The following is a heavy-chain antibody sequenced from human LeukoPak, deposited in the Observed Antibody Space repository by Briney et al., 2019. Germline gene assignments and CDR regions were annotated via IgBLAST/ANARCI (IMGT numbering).Heavy chain of an antibody. Sequence: ASLKVSCKASGYTFTGYFIHWVRQAPGQGLEWMGWMSPNTGVTKYTQRFQGRVTMTRDTSISTAYMELSRLTSDDTAIYYCAASIIAVACTASDIWGRGT. CDR1: GYTFTGYF. J-gene: IGHJ3*02. CDR2: MSPNTGVT. CDR3: AASIIAVACTASDI. D-gene: IGHD6-19*01. V-gene: IGHV1-2*02.